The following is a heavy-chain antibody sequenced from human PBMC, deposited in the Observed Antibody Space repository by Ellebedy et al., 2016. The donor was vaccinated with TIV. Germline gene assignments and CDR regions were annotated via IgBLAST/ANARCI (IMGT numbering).Heavy chain of an antibody. Sequence: GGSLRLXCAASGFIFTACSMAWVRQAPGKGLVWFSSISPNGGDTYYADSVKGRFIISRDNSKNTLYLQMNSLRAEYTALYYCVKGRSGLQYYGIDVWGQGTTVTVSS. D-gene: IGHD3-10*01. J-gene: IGHJ6*02. CDR1: GFIFTACS. CDR3: VKGRSGLQYYGIDV. CDR2: ISPNGGDT. V-gene: IGHV3-23*01.